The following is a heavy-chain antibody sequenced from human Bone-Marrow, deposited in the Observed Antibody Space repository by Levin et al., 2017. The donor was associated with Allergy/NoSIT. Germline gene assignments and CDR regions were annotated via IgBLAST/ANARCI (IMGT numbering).Heavy chain of an antibody. CDR2: IKSNVDGGTT. J-gene: IGHJ6*02. Sequence: NAGGSLRLSCTASGFTFSDAWMRWVRQVPGKGLEWIGRIKSNVDGGTTDYAAPAKGRFTISRDDSKQTLFLQMNSLTTDDTGVYHCSLDKVILSGPSGAYYYYGMDVWGQGTTVTVSS. V-gene: IGHV3-15*05. CDR1: GFTFSDAW. CDR3: SLDKVILSGPSGAYYYYGMDV. D-gene: IGHD7-27*01.